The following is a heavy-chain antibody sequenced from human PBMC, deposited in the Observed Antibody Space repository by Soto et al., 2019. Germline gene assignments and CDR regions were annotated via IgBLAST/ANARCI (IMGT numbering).Heavy chain of an antibody. CDR3: ARLAMVRGLPTYGMDV. CDR1: GYSFTSYW. D-gene: IGHD3-10*01. Sequence: GESLKISCKGSGYSFTSYWISWVRQMPGKGLEWMGRIDPSDSYTNYSPSFQGHVTISADKSISTAYLQWSSLKASDTAMYYCARLAMVRGLPTYGMDVWGQGTTVTVSS. J-gene: IGHJ6*02. CDR2: IDPSDSYT. V-gene: IGHV5-10-1*01.